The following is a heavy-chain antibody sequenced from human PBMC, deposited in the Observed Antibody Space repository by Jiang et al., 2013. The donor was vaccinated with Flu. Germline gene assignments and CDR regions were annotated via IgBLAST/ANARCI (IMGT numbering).Heavy chain of an antibody. CDR3: AREYYYGSGMYYFDY. CDR2: IYYSGST. V-gene: IGHV4-39*07. D-gene: IGHD3-10*01. J-gene: IGHJ4*02. Sequence: PGLVKPSETLSLTCTVSGGSIYSSSYYWGWIRQPPGKGLEWIGSIYYSGSTYYNPSLKSRVTISVDTSKNQFSLKLSSVTAADTAVYYCAREYYYGSGMYYFDYWGQGTLVTVSS. CDR1: GGSIYSSSYY.